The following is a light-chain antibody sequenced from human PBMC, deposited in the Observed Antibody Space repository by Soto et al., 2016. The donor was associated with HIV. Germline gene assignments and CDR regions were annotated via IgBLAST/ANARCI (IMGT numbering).Light chain of an antibody. Sequence: SYELTQPPSVSVAPGKTARVTCGGNNIGTRSVHWYQQKADQAPVLVVYDDSDWPSGIPERFSGSNSGNTATLTISRVEAGDEADYYCQVWDSGDHYVFGTGTKVTVL. V-gene: IGLV3-21*03. CDR2: DDS. CDR3: QVWDSGDHYV. CDR1: NIGTRS. J-gene: IGLJ1*01.